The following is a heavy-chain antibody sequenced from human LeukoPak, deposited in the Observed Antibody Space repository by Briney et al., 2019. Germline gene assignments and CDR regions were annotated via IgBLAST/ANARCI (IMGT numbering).Heavy chain of an antibody. CDR1: GCSFRSYY. Sequence: SETLSLTCTVSGCSFRSYYWSWIRQTPGKGLEWVGYIYASGSTTYYPSLKSRVTISIDTSKNQFSLKLSSVTAADTAVYYCARRATMLAGGYFDYWGQGTLVSVSS. CDR3: ARRATMLAGGYFDY. J-gene: IGHJ4*02. V-gene: IGHV4-4*09. CDR2: IYASGST. D-gene: IGHD5-12*01.